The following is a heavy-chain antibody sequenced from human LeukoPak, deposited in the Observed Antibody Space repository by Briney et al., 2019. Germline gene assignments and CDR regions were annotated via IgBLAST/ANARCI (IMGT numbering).Heavy chain of an antibody. CDR2: IYHSGST. Sequence: PSQTLSLTCAVSGGSISSGGYSWSWIRQPPGKGLGWIGYIYHSGSTYYNPSLKSRVTISVDRSKNQFSLKLSSVTAADTAVYYCARMDTAMVYFDYWGQGTLVTVSS. V-gene: IGHV4-30-2*01. J-gene: IGHJ4*02. CDR3: ARMDTAMVYFDY. CDR1: GGSISSGGYS. D-gene: IGHD5-18*01.